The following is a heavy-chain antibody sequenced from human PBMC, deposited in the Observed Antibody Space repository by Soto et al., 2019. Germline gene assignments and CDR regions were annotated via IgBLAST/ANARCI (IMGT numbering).Heavy chain of an antibody. CDR2: IVVGTGNT. CDR3: ARDAAVGLFDY. CDR1: GFTFTNAA. Sequence: SVKVSCKASGFTFTNAAMQWVRQARGQRLEWMGWIVVGTGNTNYAQKFQERVTMTTDTSTSTAYMELSSLRSDDTAVYYCARDAAVGLFDYWGQGTLVTVSS. J-gene: IGHJ4*02. D-gene: IGHD1-26*01. V-gene: IGHV1-58*02.